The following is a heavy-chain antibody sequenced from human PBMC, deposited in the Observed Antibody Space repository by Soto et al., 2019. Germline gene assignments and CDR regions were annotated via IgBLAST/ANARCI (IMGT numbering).Heavy chain of an antibody. CDR2: INHSGST. J-gene: IGHJ4*02. Sequence: SSETLSLTCAVYGGSFSGYYWSWIRQPPGKGLEWIGEINHSGSTNYNPSLKSRVTISVDTSKNQFSLKLSSVTAADTAVYYCARGIRYYDSSGYYYFDYWGQGTLVTVSS. CDR3: ARGIRYYDSSGYYYFDY. CDR1: GGSFSGYY. V-gene: IGHV4-34*01. D-gene: IGHD3-22*01.